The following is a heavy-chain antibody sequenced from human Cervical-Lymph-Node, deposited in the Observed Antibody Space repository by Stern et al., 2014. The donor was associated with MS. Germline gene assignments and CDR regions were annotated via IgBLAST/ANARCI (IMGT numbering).Heavy chain of an antibody. Sequence: QMQLVQSGAEVKKPGSSVTVSCKASGGTFSNYATSWVRQVPGPGLEWVGGIIPIFDIVHYAQKFQGRVTIAADESTSTAYMEVNSLTHEDTAVYYCARASLTSGYYYSHLAYWGQGTLVTVSS. J-gene: IGHJ4*02. CDR3: ARASLTSGYYYSHLAY. CDR2: IIPIFDIV. D-gene: IGHD3-22*01. CDR1: GGTFSNYA. V-gene: IGHV1-69*01.